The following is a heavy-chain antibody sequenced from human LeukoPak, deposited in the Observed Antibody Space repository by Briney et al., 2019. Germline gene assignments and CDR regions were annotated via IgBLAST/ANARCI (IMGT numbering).Heavy chain of an antibody. CDR3: ARGFMRGAPDYLHL. CDR1: GFTYSSYP. CDR2: IGYDGFYK. Sequence: GGSLRLSCTASGFTYSSYPFHCVRQAPDKALEWVADIGYDGFYKFYTDSVKGRFTISRDDSKLTVYLKMHSLSAEDTAVYSCARGFMRGAPDYLHLWAEGTLVSVSS. V-gene: IGHV3-30*04. D-gene: IGHD3-10*02. J-gene: IGHJ5*02.